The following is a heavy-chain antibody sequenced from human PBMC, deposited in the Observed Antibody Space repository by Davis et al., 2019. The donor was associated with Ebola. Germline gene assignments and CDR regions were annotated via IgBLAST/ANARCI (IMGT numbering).Heavy chain of an antibody. D-gene: IGHD6-13*01. CDR2: ISYDGSNK. V-gene: IGHV3-30*04. CDR1: GFTFSSYA. CDR3: ARDPSSSWGHFDY. J-gene: IGHJ4*02. Sequence: GESLKISCAASGFTFSSYAMHWVRQAPGKGLEWVAVISYDGSNKYYADSVKGRFTISRDNSKNTLYLQMNSLRAEDTAVYYCARDPSSSWGHFDYWGQGTLVTVSS.